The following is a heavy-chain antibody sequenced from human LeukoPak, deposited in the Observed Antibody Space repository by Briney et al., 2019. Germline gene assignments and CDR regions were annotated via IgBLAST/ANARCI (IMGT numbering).Heavy chain of an antibody. CDR1: GYTFTGYY. CDR3: ARGTMNLDS. CDR2: INPNSGGT. V-gene: IGHV1-2*02. Sequence: ASVKVSCKASGYTFTGYYMHWVRQAPGQGLEWMGWINPNSGGTNYAQKFQGRVIMTRDTSINTAYMELNRLKFDDTAVYYCARGTMNLDSWGQGTLVTVSS. J-gene: IGHJ4*02. D-gene: IGHD3-22*01.